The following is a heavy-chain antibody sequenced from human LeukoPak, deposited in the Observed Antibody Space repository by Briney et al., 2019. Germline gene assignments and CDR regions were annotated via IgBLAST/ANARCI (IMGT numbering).Heavy chain of an antibody. J-gene: IGHJ4*02. CDR3: AKDAVYDYYDSSGYSDY. V-gene: IGHV3-48*01. CDR1: GFTFSSYS. CDR2: ISSSSSTI. Sequence: GGSLRLSCAASGFTFSSYSVNWVRQAPGKGLEWVSYISSSSSTIYYADSVKGRFTISRDNAKNSLYLQMNSLRAEDTAVYYCAKDAVYDYYDSSGYSDYWGQGTLVTVSS. D-gene: IGHD3-22*01.